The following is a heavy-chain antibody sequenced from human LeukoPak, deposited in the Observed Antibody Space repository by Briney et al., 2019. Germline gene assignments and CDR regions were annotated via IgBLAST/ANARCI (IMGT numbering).Heavy chain of an antibody. CDR1: GGTFSSYA. Sequence: SVKVSCKASGGTFSSYAISWVRQAPGQGLEWMGGIIPIFGTANYAQKFEGRVTITTDESTSTAYMELSSLRSEDTAVYYCARAGYSSSWLSSDYYYYYYMDVWGKGTTVTVSS. D-gene: IGHD6-13*01. V-gene: IGHV1-69*05. CDR2: IIPIFGTA. J-gene: IGHJ6*03. CDR3: ARAGYSSSWLSSDYYYYYYMDV.